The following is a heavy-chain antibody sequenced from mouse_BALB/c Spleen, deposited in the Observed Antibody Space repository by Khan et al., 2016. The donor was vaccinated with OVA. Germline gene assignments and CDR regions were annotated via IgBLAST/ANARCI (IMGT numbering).Heavy chain of an antibody. CDR2: IRYDGDS. CDR3: ARGGSSGPAWFTY. Sequence: EVQLQESGPGLVKPSQSLSLTCSVTGYFIISGYFWNWIRQFPGNKLEWMGYIRYDGDSNYNPSLKNRISITRDTSKNLFFLKLKSVTPEDTATYYCARGGSSGPAWFTYWGQGTLVTVSA. J-gene: IGHJ3*01. CDR1: GYFIISGYF. V-gene: IGHV3-6*02. D-gene: IGHD3-1*01.